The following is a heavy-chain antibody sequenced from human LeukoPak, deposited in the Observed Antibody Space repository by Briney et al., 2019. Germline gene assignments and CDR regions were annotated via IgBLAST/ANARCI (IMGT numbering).Heavy chain of an antibody. Sequence: ASVKVSCKASGYTFTSYAMNWVRQAPGQGLEWMGWINPNSGGTNYAQKFQGWVTMTRDTSISTAYMELSRLRSDDTAVYYCARDLGMTTVTTSNYYGMDVWGQGTTVTVSS. CDR3: ARDLGMTTVTTSNYYGMDV. V-gene: IGHV1-2*04. J-gene: IGHJ6*02. D-gene: IGHD4-17*01. CDR2: INPNSGGT. CDR1: GYTFTSYA.